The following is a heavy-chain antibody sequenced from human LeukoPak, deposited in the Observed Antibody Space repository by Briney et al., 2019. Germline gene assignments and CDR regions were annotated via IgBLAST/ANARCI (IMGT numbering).Heavy chain of an antibody. Sequence: ASVKVSCKASGYTFTSYDINWVRQAPGQGLEWMGWMNPNSGNTGYAQKFQGRVTMIRNTSISTAYMELSSLRSEDTAVYYCARGPLKNAFDTWGQGTMVTVSS. CDR3: ARGPLKNAFDT. J-gene: IGHJ3*02. CDR2: MNPNSGNT. CDR1: GYTFTSYD. V-gene: IGHV1-8*01.